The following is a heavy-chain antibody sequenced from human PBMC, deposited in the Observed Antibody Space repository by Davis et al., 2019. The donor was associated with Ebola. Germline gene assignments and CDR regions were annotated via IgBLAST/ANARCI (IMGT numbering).Heavy chain of an antibody. CDR1: GFTVSSNY. CDR2: IYSGGST. J-gene: IGHJ4*02. V-gene: IGHV3-66*01. D-gene: IGHD1-26*01. Sequence: GGSLRLSCAASGFTVSSNYMSGVRQAPGKGLEWVSVIYSGGSTYYADSVKGRFTISRDNSKNTLYLQMNSLRAEDTAVYYCAREIVGLFNYWGQGTLVTDSS. CDR3: AREIVGLFNY.